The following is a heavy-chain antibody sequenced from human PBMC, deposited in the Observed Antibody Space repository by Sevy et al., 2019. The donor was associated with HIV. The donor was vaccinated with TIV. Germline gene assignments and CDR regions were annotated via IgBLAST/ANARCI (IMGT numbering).Heavy chain of an antibody. V-gene: IGHV4-59*08. D-gene: IGHD1-26*01. CDR3: AGENAWGRGYS. CDR1: GGSITSLY. Sequence: SETLSLICTVSGGSITSLYWNWIRQPPGKGLEWIANIYYNGHINYNPSLKRRVTLSLDTSKNQFSLRLSTVTAADTAMYYCAGENAWGRGYSWGQGTLVTVSS. J-gene: IGHJ4*02. CDR2: IYYNGHI.